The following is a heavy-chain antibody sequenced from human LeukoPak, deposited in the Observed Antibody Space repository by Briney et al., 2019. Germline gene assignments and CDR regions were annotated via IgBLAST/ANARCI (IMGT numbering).Heavy chain of an antibody. CDR3: ARTSASQRWLRQPPYYFDY. J-gene: IGHJ4*02. CDR1: GYSFTSYW. CDR2: IYPGDSDT. V-gene: IGHV5-51*01. D-gene: IGHD5-24*01. Sequence: PGESLKISCKGSGYSFTSYWIGWVRQMPGKGLEWMGIIYPGDSDTRYSPSFQGQVTISADKSISTAYLQWSSLKASDTAMYYCARTSASQRWLRQPPYYFDYWGQGTLVTVSS.